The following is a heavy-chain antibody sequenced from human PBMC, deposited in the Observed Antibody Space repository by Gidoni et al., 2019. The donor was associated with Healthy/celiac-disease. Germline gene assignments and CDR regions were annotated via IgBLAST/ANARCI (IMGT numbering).Heavy chain of an antibody. CDR1: GYTFTSYG. CDR2: ISAYNGNT. D-gene: IGHD3-16*02. Sequence: QVQLVQSGAEVKKPGASVKVSCKASGYTFTSYGISWVRQAPGQGLEWMGWISAYNGNTNYAQKLQGRVTMTTDTSTSTAYMELRSLRSDDTAVYYCARDASITFGGVIVIGWFDPWGQGTLVTVSS. J-gene: IGHJ5*02. V-gene: IGHV1-18*01. CDR3: ARDASITFGGVIVIGWFDP.